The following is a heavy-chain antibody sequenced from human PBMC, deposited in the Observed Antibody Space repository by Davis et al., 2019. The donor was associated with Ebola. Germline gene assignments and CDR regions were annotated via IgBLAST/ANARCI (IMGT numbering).Heavy chain of an antibody. CDR2: ISAYNGNT. D-gene: IGHD3-3*01. V-gene: IGHV1-18*01. Sequence: AASVKVSCKASGGTFSSYAISWVRQAPGQGLEWMGWISAYNGNTNYAQKLQGRVTMTTDTSTSTAYMELRSLRSDDTAVYYCARGLGYDFWSGYHYGMDVWGQGTTVTVSS. CDR3: ARGLGYDFWSGYHYGMDV. CDR1: GGTFSSYA. J-gene: IGHJ6*02.